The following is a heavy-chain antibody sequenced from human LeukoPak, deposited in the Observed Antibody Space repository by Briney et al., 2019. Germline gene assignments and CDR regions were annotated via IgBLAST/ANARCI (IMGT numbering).Heavy chain of an antibody. J-gene: IGHJ5*01. CDR2: IKGDGNEK. Sequence: GGSLRLSCAASGFSFSIYWMNWVRQAPGKGLEWVANIKGDGNEKNYVDSVKGRFSISRDNARNSLYLQMDSLGAVDTAVYYCAKEGAYPIITYDSWGQGALVTVSS. V-gene: IGHV3-7*01. D-gene: IGHD3-10*01. CDR1: GFSFSIYW. CDR3: AKEGAYPIITYDS.